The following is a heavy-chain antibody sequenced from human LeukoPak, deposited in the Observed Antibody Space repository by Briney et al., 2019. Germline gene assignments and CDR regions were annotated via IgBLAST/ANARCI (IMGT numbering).Heavy chain of an antibody. CDR1: GFTFSSYA. CDR3: ARGRPWGYYYGSRKTHYGMDV. Sequence: GGSLRLSCAASGFTFSSYAMSWVRQAPGKGLEWVSAISGSGGSTYYADSVKGRFTISRDNSKNTLYLQMNSLRAEDTAVYYCARGRPWGYYYGSRKTHYGMDVWGQGTTVTVSS. CDR2: ISGSGGST. D-gene: IGHD3-10*01. V-gene: IGHV3-23*01. J-gene: IGHJ6*02.